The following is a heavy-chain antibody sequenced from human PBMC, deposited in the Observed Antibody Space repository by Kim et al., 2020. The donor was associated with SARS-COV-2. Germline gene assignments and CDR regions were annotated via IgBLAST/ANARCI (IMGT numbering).Heavy chain of an antibody. Sequence: TNYNPSLKSRVTISVDTSKNQFSLKLSSVTAADTAVYYCARGLAVAGFDYWGQGTLVTVSS. CDR3: ARGLAVAGFDY. CDR2: T. V-gene: IGHV4-34*01. J-gene: IGHJ4*02. D-gene: IGHD6-19*01.